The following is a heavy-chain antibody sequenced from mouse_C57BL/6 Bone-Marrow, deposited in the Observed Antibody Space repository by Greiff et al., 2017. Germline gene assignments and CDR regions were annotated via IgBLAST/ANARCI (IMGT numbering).Heavy chain of an antibody. J-gene: IGHJ2*01. CDR1: GFTFSSYG. Sequence: EVKLVESGGDLVKPGGSLKLSCAASGFTFSSYGMSWVRQTPDKRLEWVATISSGGSYTYYPDSVQGRFTISRDNAKNTLYLQMSSLKSEDTAMYYCARQDYWGQGTTLTVSS. CDR3: ARQDY. CDR2: ISSGGSYT. V-gene: IGHV5-6*01.